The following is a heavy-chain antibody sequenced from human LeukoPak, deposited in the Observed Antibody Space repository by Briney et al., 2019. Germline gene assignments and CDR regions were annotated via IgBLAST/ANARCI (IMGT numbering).Heavy chain of an antibody. J-gene: IGHJ4*02. CDR3: ADPVLLSDY. V-gene: IGHV3-23*01. CDR2: ISGSGGST. D-gene: IGHD3-10*01. CDR1: GFTFGSYA. Sequence: GGSLGLSCAASGFTFGSYAMSWVRQAPGKGLEWVSAISGSGGSTYYADSVKGRFTISRDNSKNTLYLQMNSLRAEDTAVYYCADPVLLSDYWGQGTLVTVSS.